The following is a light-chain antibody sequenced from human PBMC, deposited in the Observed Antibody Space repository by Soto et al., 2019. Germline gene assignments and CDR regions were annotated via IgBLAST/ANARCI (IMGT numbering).Light chain of an antibody. CDR2: GAS. J-gene: IGKJ1*01. CDR3: QHYNHWPPWT. V-gene: IGKV3-15*01. CDR1: QSVSSN. Sequence: EIVMTQSPATLSVSPGERATLSCRASQSVSSNLAWYQQKPGQVPRLLIYGASTRATGVPARFSGSGSGTEFTLTISSLQSEDFAVYYCQHYNHWPPWTFGQGTKVEIK.